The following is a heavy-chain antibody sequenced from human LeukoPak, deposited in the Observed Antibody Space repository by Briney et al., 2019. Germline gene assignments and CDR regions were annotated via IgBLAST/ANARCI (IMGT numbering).Heavy chain of an antibody. CDR2: ISAYNGNT. V-gene: IGHV1-18*01. Sequence: ASVKVSCKASGYTFTSYGISWVRQAPGQGLEWMGWISAYNGNTNYAQKLQGRVTMTTDTSTSTAYMELRSLRSDDTAVYYCARDQRITMVRGVIRCAFDIWGQGTMVTVSS. CDR3: ARDQRITMVRGVIRCAFDI. J-gene: IGHJ3*02. D-gene: IGHD3-10*01. CDR1: GYTFTSYG.